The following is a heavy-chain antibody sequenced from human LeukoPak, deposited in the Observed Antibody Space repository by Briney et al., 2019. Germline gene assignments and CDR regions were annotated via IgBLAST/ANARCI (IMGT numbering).Heavy chain of an antibody. CDR3: ARATPNSSGWSDY. V-gene: IGHV1-2*02. Sequence: ASVKVSCKASGYTFTGYYMHWVRQAPGQGLEWMGWINPNSGGTNYAQKFQGRVTMTRDTSISTAYMELSRLRSDDTAVYYCARATPNSSGWSDYWGQGTLVTVSS. CDR1: GYTFTGYY. CDR2: INPNSGGT. J-gene: IGHJ4*02. D-gene: IGHD6-19*01.